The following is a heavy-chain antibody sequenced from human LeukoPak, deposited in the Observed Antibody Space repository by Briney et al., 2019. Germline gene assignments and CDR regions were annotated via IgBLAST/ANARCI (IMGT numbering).Heavy chain of an antibody. D-gene: IGHD3-16*01. CDR1: GFTFSSYW. J-gene: IGHJ5*02. CDR2: IKQDGSEK. Sequence: GGSLRLSCAASGFTFSSYWMSWVRQAPGKGLEWVANIKQDGSEKYYVDSVKGRFTISRDNAKNSLYLQMNSLRAEDTAVYYCARDRWGGKRVPNWFDPWGQGTLVTVSS. V-gene: IGHV3-7*01. CDR3: ARDRWGGKRVPNWFDP.